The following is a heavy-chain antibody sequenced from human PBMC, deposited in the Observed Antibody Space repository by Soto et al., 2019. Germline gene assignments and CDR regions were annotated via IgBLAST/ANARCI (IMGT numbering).Heavy chain of an antibody. J-gene: IGHJ5*02. V-gene: IGHV4-30-4*01. D-gene: IGHD3-3*01. CDR2: IYYSGST. CDR1: GGSITSGDYY. CDR3: ARVSPPTAGYDFWHGYYTPES. Sequence: QVQLQESGPGLVKPSQTVSLTCTVSGGSITSGDYYWSWIRHPPGKGLEWIGYIYYSGSTYYHPSLGGRVIISVDTYKNKSPLKLYSVTAAATAVYYWARVSPPTAGYDFWHGYYTPESWGQGTLVTVSS.